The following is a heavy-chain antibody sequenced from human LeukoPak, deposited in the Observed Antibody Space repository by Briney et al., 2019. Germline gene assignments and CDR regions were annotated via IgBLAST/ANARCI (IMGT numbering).Heavy chain of an antibody. Sequence: GGSLRLSCAASGFTFSNAWMSWVRQAPGKGLEWVSSTIGSSGSTYYTDSVKGRFTISRDNSRNTLYLQMNSLTAEDTAVYYCAKDYGSGSYFFDYWGQGTLVTVSS. CDR1: GFTFSNAW. D-gene: IGHD3-10*01. V-gene: IGHV3-23*01. CDR3: AKDYGSGSYFFDY. J-gene: IGHJ4*02. CDR2: TIGSSGST.